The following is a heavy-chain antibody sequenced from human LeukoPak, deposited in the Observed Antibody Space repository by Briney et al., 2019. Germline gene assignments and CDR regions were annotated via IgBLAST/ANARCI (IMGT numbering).Heavy chain of an antibody. J-gene: IGHJ6*03. V-gene: IGHV3-21*01. CDR2: ISSSSSYI. D-gene: IGHD3-10*01. Sequence: PGGSLRLSCAASGFTFSSYSMNWVRQAPGKGLEWVSSISSSSSYIYYADSVKGRFTISRDNAKNSLYLQMNSLRAEDTAVYYCARPSVEYYYGSGSYMSHYYYYMDVWGKGTTVTVSS. CDR1: GFTFSSYS. CDR3: ARPSVEYYYGSGSYMSHYYYYMDV.